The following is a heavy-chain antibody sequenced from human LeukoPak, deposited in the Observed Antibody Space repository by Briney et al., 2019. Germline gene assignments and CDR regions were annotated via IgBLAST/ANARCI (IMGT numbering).Heavy chain of an antibody. D-gene: IGHD6-13*01. V-gene: IGHV4-34*01. J-gene: IGHJ4*02. CDR2: INHSGST. CDR1: GGSFSGYY. CDR3: ARGLYSSSWYVFDAFDY. Sequence: PSETLSLTCAVYGGSFSGYYWSWIRQPPGEGLEWIGEINHSGSTNYNPSLKSRVTISVDTSKNQFSLKLSSVTAADTAVYYCARGLYSSSWYVFDAFDYWGQGTLVTVSS.